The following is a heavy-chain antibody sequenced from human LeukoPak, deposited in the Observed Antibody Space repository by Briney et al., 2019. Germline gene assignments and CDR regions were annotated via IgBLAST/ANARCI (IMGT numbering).Heavy chain of an antibody. V-gene: IGHV3-33*01. D-gene: IGHD5-12*01. CDR3: ATQPHSGYEWGPIDF. CDR2: IWYDGSNK. J-gene: IGHJ4*02. Sequence: PGGSLRLSCAASGFTFSSYGMHWVRQAPGKGLEWVAVIWYDGSNKYYADSVKGRFTISRDNSKNTLYLQMNSLRAEDAAVYYCATQPHSGYEWGPIDFWGQGTLVTVSS. CDR1: GFTFSSYG.